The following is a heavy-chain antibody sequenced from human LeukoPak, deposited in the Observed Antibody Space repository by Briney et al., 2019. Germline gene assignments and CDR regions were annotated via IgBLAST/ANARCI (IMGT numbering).Heavy chain of an antibody. CDR1: GFTFSSYA. D-gene: IGHD6-13*01. V-gene: IGHV3-23*01. CDR2: ISGSGGST. Sequence: SGGSLRLSCAASGFTFSSYAMSWVHQAPGKGLEWVSAISGSGGSTYYADSVKGRFTISRDNSKNTLYLQMNSLRDEDTAVYYCAKEGIGAAGRRFDCWGQGTPVTVSS. CDR3: AKEGIGAAGRRFDC. J-gene: IGHJ4*02.